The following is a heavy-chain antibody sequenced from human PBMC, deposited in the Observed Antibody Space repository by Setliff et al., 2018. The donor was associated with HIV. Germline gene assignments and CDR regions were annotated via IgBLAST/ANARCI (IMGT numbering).Heavy chain of an antibody. Sequence: ASVKVSCKASGYSFTDYYMHWVRQAPGQGLEWMGWINTNTGNPTYAQGFTGRFVFSLDTSVSTAYLQISSLKAEDTAVYYCARPPFCNYGGNPGCAFDIWGQGTMVTVSS. CDR3: ARPPFCNYGGNPGCAFDI. D-gene: IGHD4-17*01. J-gene: IGHJ3*02. V-gene: IGHV7-4-1*02. CDR2: INTNTGNP. CDR1: GYSFTDYY.